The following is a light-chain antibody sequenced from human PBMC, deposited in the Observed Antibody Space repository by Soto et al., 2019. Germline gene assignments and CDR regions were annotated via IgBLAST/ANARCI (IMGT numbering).Light chain of an antibody. V-gene: IGKV3-11*01. CDR1: QSVNIY. CDR3: QQYGSSNT. J-gene: IGKJ2*01. CDR2: DAS. Sequence: EIVLTQSPATLSLSPGERATLSCRASQSVNIYLAWYQQKPGQAPRLLIYDASNRATGIPARFSGSGSGTDFTLTISRLEPEDFAVYYCQQYGSSNTFGQGTKVDIK.